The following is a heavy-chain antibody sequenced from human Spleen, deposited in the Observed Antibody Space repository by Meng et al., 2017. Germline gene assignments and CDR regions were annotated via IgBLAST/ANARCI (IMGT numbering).Heavy chain of an antibody. CDR1: GYTFAAYW. J-gene: IGHJ4*02. D-gene: IGHD6-13*01. CDR3: ARDEDISAAGKLFGDY. CDR2: IDPNNDHT. Sequence: ASVKVSCKPSGYTFAAYWIHWLRQAPGQGLEWMGRIDPNNDHTQYAQNFQDRVTMTSDTSISTVYMELNVLRSDDTAVYYCARDEDISAAGKLFGDYWGQGTLVTVSS. V-gene: IGHV1-2*06.